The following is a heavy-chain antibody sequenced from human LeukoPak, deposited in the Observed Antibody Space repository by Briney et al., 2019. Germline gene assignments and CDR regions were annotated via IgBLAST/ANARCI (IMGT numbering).Heavy chain of an antibody. CDR1: GYTFTSYD. J-gene: IGHJ4*02. V-gene: IGHV1-8*01. Sequence: EASVKVSCKASGYTFTSYDFNWLRQATGQGPEWMGWMNPDSGATGYAQNLQGRVTMTTDTSTSTAYMELRSLRSDDTAVYYCARGGPGAEILGFFNHGTFFDYWGQGALVTVSS. D-gene: IGHD1-26*01. CDR2: MNPDSGAT. CDR3: ARGGPGAEILGFFNHGTFFDY.